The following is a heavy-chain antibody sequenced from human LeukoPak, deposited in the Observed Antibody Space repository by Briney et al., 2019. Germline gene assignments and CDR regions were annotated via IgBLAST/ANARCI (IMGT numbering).Heavy chain of an antibody. V-gene: IGHV3-30*18. Sequence: GGSLRLSCAASGFTFSSYGMHWVRQAPGKGLEWVAVISYDGSNKYYADSVKGRFTISRDNSKNTLYLQMNSLRAEDTAVYYCAKDGANKGYDSSGYYLGYWGQGTLVTVSS. CDR1: GFTFSSYG. CDR3: AKDGANKGYDSSGYYLGY. J-gene: IGHJ4*02. D-gene: IGHD3-22*01. CDR2: ISYDGSNK.